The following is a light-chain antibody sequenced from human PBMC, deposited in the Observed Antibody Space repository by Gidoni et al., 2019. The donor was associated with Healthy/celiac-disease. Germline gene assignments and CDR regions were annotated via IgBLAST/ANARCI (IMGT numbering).Light chain of an antibody. V-gene: IGKV1-39*01. CDR2: AAS. CDR1: QSISSY. J-gene: IGKJ2*01. Sequence: DIQMTQSPSSLSASVGDRVTITCRASQSISSYLNWYQQKPGKAPKLLIYAASSLRSGVPSRFSGSGSGTDFTLTISSLQPEDFATYYCQQSYSTPQTFXQXTKLEIK. CDR3: QQSYSTPQT.